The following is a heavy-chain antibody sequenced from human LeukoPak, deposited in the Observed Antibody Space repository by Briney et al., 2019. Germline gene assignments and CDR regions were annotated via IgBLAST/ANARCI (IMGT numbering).Heavy chain of an antibody. Sequence: GGSLRLSCAASGFTFSSYWMRWVRQAPGKGLEWVANIKQDGSEKYYVDSVKGRFTISRDNAKNSLYLQMNSLRAEDTAVYYCARGVQWLLYYFDYWGQGTLVTVSS. D-gene: IGHD3-22*01. CDR1: GFTFSSYW. V-gene: IGHV3-7*01. J-gene: IGHJ4*02. CDR2: IKQDGSEK. CDR3: ARGVQWLLYYFDY.